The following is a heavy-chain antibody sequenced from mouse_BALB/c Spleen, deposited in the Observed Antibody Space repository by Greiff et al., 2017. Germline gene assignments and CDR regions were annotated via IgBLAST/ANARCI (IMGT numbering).Heavy chain of an antibody. CDR2: IWAGGST. Sequence: VQVVESGPGLVAPSQSLSITCTVSGFSLTSYGVHWVRQPPGKGLEWLGVIWAGGSTNYNSALMSRLSISKDNSKSQVFLKMNSLQTDDTAMYYCARDRGGNYGWFAYWGQGTLVTVSA. J-gene: IGHJ3*01. CDR3: ARDRGGNYGWFAY. D-gene: IGHD2-1*01. V-gene: IGHV2-9*02. CDR1: GFSLTSYG.